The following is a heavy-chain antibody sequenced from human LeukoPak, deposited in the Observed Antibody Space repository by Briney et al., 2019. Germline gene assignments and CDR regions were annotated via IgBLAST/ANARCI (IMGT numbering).Heavy chain of an antibody. D-gene: IGHD3-22*01. CDR3: ARGHYYDSSGLLPTNWFDP. Sequence: SETLSLTCTVSGGSISSGGYYWSWIRQHPGKGLEWIGYIYYSGSTYYNPSLKSRVTISVDTSKNQFSLKLSSVTAADTAVYYCARGHYYDSSGLLPTNWFDPWGQGTLVTVSS. J-gene: IGHJ5*02. CDR2: IYYSGST. V-gene: IGHV4-31*03. CDR1: GGSISSGGYY.